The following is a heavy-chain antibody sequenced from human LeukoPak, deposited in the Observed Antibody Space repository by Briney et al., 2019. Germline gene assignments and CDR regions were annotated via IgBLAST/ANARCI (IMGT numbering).Heavy chain of an antibody. CDR2: IRYDGSNK. CDR3: ARGGRTTWHGMDV. CDR1: GFTFSSYG. D-gene: IGHD4-17*01. Sequence: GGSLRLSCAASGFTFSSYGMHWVRQAPGKGLEWVAFIRYDGSNKYYADSVKGRFTISRDNSKNTLYLQMNSLRAEDTAVYYCARGGRTTWHGMDVWGQGTTVTVSS. J-gene: IGHJ6*02. V-gene: IGHV3-30*02.